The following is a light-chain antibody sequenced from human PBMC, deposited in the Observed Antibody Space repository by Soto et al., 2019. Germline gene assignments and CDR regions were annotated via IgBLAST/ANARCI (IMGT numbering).Light chain of an antibody. CDR1: SSNIGAGYA. CDR3: QSYDNSLDSWV. V-gene: IGLV1-40*01. CDR2: GDS. J-gene: IGLJ3*02. Sequence: QSVLTQPPSVSGAPGQRVTISCTGTSSNIGAGYAVHWYQQLPGTAPKLLVYGDSRPSGVPDRFSGAKSDTSASLAITGLQAEDEASYYCQSYDNSLDSWVFGGGTKVTVL.